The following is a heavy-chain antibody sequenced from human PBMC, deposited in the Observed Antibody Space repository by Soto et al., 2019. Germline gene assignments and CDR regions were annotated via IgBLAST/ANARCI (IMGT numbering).Heavy chain of an antibody. V-gene: IGHV4-59*01. J-gene: IGHJ6*02. CDR3: ARGPFGDEYYYYGMDV. D-gene: IGHD4-17*01. CDR2: IYYSGST. Sequence: SETLSLTCTVSGGSISSYYWSWIRQPPGKGLEWIGYIYYSGSTNYNPSLKSRVTISVDTSKKQFSLKLSSVTAADTVVYYCARGPFGDEYYYYGMDVWGPGTPVTVYS. CDR1: GGSISSYY.